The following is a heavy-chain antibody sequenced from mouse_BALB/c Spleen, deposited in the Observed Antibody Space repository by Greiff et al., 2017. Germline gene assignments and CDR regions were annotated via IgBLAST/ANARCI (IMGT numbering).Heavy chain of an antibody. CDR3: ARDPNYYGSRGDAMDY. Sequence: QVQLQQSGPGLVQPSQSLSITCTVSGFSLTSYGVHWVRQPPGKGLEWLGVIWAGGSTNYNSALMSRLSISKDNSKSQVFLKMNSLQTDDTAMYYCARDPNYYGSRGDAMDYWGQGTSVTVSS. V-gene: IGHV2-9*02. CDR2: IWAGGST. J-gene: IGHJ4*01. D-gene: IGHD1-1*01. CDR1: GFSLTSYG.